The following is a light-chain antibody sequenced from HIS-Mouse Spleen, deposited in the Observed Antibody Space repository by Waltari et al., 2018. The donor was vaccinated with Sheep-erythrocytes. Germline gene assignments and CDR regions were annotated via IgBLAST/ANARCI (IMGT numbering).Light chain of an antibody. CDR3: YSYAGSSTLV. Sequence: QSALTQPASVSGSPGQSLTISCTGTSSAVGSYNLVSWYQQHPGKAPKLMIYEGSKRPSGVSNRFSGSKSGNTASLTISGLQAEDEADYYCYSYAGSSTLVFGGGTKLTVL. CDR2: EGS. CDR1: SSAVGSYNL. V-gene: IGLV2-23*01. J-gene: IGLJ2*01.